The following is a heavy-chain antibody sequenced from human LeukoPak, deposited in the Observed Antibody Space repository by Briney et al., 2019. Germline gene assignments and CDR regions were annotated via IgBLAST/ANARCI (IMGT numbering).Heavy chain of an antibody. J-gene: IGHJ4*02. CDR1: GGSFSGYY. CDR3: ARTPYDSSGYFDY. D-gene: IGHD3-22*01. Sequence: SETLSLTCAVYGGSFSGYYWSWIRQPPGKGLEWIGEINHSGSTNYNPSLKSRVTISVDTSKNQFSLKLSSVTAADTAVYYCARTPYDSSGYFDYWGQGTLVTVSS. V-gene: IGHV4-34*01. CDR2: INHSGST.